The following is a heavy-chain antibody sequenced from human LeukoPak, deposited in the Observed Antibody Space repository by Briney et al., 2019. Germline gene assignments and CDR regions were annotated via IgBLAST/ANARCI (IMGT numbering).Heavy chain of an antibody. D-gene: IGHD6-25*01. J-gene: IGHJ6*03. CDR2: IGTSSTTI. Sequence: GGSLRLSCAASGFTFSSYTMNWVRQPPGKGLEWVSNIGTSSTTIFYADSVKGRFTISRDNAKNSLYLQMNSLRADDTAVYYCARFAAGGSYYYYMDVWGKGTTVTVSS. CDR1: GFTFSSYT. CDR3: ARFAAGGSYYYYMDV. V-gene: IGHV3-48*01.